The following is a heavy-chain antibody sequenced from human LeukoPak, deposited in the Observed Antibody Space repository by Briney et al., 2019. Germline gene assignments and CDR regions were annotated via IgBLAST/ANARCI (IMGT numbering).Heavy chain of an antibody. J-gene: IGHJ4*02. Sequence: GGSLRLSCAASGFTFSSYGMHWVRQAPGKGLEYVSTISSTGGSTYYANSVKGRFTISRDNSKNTLYLQMGSLRAEDLAVYYCARDPRVGTITGNYFDYWGQGTLVTVSS. V-gene: IGHV3-64*01. CDR1: GFTFSSYG. D-gene: IGHD1-26*01. CDR2: ISSTGGST. CDR3: ARDPRVGTITGNYFDY.